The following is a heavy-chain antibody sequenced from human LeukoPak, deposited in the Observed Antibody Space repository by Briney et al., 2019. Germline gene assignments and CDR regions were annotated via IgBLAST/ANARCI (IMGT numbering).Heavy chain of an antibody. CDR3: ARSGFGVLYYYGMDV. V-gene: IGHV3-66*01. CDR1: GFSFSSYA. CDR2: IYSGDST. D-gene: IGHD3-10*01. Sequence: GGSLSLSCAASGFSFSSYAMSWVRQAPGKGLEWVSIIYSGDSTYYADSVKGRFTISRDNSKNTLWLQMNSLRAEDTAVYYCARSGFGVLYYYGMDVWGQGTTVTVSS. J-gene: IGHJ6*02.